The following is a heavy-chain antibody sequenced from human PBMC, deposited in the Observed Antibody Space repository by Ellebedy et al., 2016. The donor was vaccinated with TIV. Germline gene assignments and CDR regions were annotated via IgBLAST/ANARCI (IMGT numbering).Heavy chain of an antibody. J-gene: IGHJ6*02. CDR3: ASAHSRFQTQHYDFWSGYYLWDV. V-gene: IGHV5-10-1*01. CDR2: IDPSDSYT. CDR1: GYSFTSYW. Sequence: GESLKISCKGSGYSFTSYWISWVRQMPGKGLEWMGRIDPSDSYTNYSPSFQGHVTITADKSISTAYLQWSSLKASDTAMYYCASAHSRFQTQHYDFWSGYYLWDVWGQGTTVTVSS. D-gene: IGHD3-3*01.